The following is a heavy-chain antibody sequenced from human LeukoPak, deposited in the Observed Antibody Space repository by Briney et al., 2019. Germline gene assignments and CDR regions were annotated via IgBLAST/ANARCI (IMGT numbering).Heavy chain of an antibody. CDR3: ARGQPKIVVVPTASDY. Sequence: GGSLRLSCAASGFTFSSYSRNWVRQAPGKGLEWVSYISSRSSTIYYADSVKGRLTISRDNAKNSLYLQMNSLRADDTAIYYCARGQPKIVVVPTASDYWGQGTLVTVSS. D-gene: IGHD2-2*01. CDR1: GFTFSSYS. CDR2: ISSRSSTI. J-gene: IGHJ4*02. V-gene: IGHV3-48*01.